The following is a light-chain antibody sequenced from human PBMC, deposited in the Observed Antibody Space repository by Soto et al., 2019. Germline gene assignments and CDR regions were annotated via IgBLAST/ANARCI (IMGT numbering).Light chain of an antibody. J-gene: IGKJ1*01. Sequence: DIQMTQSPSTLSASVGDRVTITCRASQSISSWLAWYQQKPGKAPKLLIYDASSLESGVPSRLSGSGSGTEFTLTISSLEPDDFAKYYCQQYNSYSWTFGQGTKVDIK. V-gene: IGKV1-5*01. CDR2: DAS. CDR3: QQYNSYSWT. CDR1: QSISSW.